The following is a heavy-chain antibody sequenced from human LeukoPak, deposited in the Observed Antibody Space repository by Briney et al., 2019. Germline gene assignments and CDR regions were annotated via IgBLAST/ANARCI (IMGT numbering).Heavy chain of an antibody. CDR3: AREELGYCSGGSCCWFDP. Sequence: ASVKVSCKASGYTFTGYYMHWVRQAPGQGLEWMGWINPNSGGTNYAQKFQGRVTMTRDTSISTAYMELSRLRSDDTAVYYCAREELGYCSGGSCCWFDPWGQGTLVTVSS. V-gene: IGHV1-2*02. CDR2: INPNSGGT. D-gene: IGHD2-15*01. J-gene: IGHJ5*02. CDR1: GYTFTGYY.